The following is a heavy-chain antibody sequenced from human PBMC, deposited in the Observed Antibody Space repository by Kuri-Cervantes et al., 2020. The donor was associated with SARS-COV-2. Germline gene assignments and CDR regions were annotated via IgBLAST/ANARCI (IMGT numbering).Heavy chain of an antibody. D-gene: IGHD3-3*01. CDR2: IYYSGGT. CDR3: ARLNDFWSGYPYGMDV. J-gene: IGHJ6*02. Sequence: ESLKISCTVSGGSISSYYWSWIRQPPGKGLEWIGYIYYSGGTNYNPSLKSRVTISVDTSKNQFSLKLSSVTAADTAVYYCARLNDFWSGYPYGMDVWGQGTTVTVSS. V-gene: IGHV4-59*12. CDR1: GGSISSYY.